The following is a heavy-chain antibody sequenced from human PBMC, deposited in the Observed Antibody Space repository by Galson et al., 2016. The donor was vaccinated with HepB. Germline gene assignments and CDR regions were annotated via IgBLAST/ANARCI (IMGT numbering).Heavy chain of an antibody. CDR2: IIPLFGAT. V-gene: IGHV1-69*05. J-gene: IGHJ5*02. CDR1: GGTFSNFA. CDR3: ARGGGITMARGVMPGWFDP. D-gene: IGHD3-10*01. Sequence: SVKVSCKASGGTFSNFAISWLRQAPGQGLEWMGGIIPLFGATNYAQKFQGRVTITTDKSPTTVYMDLSSQKSEDTAVYYCARGGGITMARGVMPGWFDPWGQGTLVTVSS.